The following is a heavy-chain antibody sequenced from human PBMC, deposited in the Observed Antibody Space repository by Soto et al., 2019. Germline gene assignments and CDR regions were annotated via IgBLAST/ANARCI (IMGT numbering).Heavy chain of an antibody. D-gene: IGHD3-10*01. V-gene: IGHV4-34*01. J-gene: IGHJ4*02. Sequence: QVQLQQWGAGLLKPSETLSLTCAVYGGSFSGYCWSWIRQPPGKGLEWIGEIDHNGHTNYNPSLKSRVTISVDKSKNQFSLRLSSMTAADTAIYYCALYGSGIYYISRDQYWGQGTLVTVSS. CDR1: GGSFSGYC. CDR3: ALYGSGIYYISRDQY. CDR2: IDHNGHT.